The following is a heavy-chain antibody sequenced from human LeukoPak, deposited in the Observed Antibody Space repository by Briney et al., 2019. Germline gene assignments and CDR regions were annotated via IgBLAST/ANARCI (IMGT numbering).Heavy chain of an antibody. CDR3: AKAYDSSGSYFDC. J-gene: IGHJ4*02. D-gene: IGHD3-22*01. CDR2: ISWNSGSI. V-gene: IGHV3-9*01. Sequence: GGSLRLSCAASGFTFDDYAMHWVRQAPGKGLEWVSGISWNSGSIGYADSVKGRFTISRDNAKNSLYLQMNSLRAEDTALYYCAKAYDSSGSYFDCWGQGTLVTVSS. CDR1: GFTFDDYA.